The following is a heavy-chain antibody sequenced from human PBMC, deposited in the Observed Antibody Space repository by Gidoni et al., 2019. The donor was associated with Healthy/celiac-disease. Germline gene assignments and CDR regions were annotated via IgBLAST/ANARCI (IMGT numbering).Heavy chain of an antibody. CDR3: ARHRDGYNFDY. Sequence: QLQLQESGPGLVKPSAPLSLPCPVPGGPISSSSYYWGWIRQPPGKGLEWIGGIYYSGSTYYNPSLKSRVTISVDTSKNQFSLKLSSVTAADTAVYYCARHRDGYNFDYWGQGTLVTVSS. CDR1: GGPISSSSYY. CDR2: IYYSGST. V-gene: IGHV4-39*01. J-gene: IGHJ4*02. D-gene: IGHD5-12*01.